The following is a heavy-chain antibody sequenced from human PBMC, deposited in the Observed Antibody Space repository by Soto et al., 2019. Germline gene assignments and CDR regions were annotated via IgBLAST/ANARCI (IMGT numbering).Heavy chain of an antibody. CDR2: IYYSGST. D-gene: IGHD3-22*01. J-gene: IGHJ4*02. CDR1: GVSISSGGYY. Sequence: QVQLQESGPGLVKPSQTLSLTCTVSGVSISSGGYYWTWIRQHPQKGLEWIGHIYYSGSTYYNPSPKSRVTVSVDTSKNQFSLKLSSVTAADTAVYYCAREYYYDSSGFDYWGQGTLVTVSS. CDR3: AREYYYDSSGFDY. V-gene: IGHV4-31*03.